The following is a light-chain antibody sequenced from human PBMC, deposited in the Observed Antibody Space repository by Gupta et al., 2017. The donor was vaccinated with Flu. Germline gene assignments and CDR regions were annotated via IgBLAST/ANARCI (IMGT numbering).Light chain of an antibody. J-gene: IGKJ2*01. CDR3: QQYYSTPYT. CDR1: QSVLYSSNNKND. Sequence: SLGERATINCKSSQSVLYSSNNKNDLAWYQQKPGQPPKLLIYWASTRESGVPDRFSGSGSGTDFTLTISSLQAEDVAVYYCQQYYSTPYTFGQGTKLEIK. V-gene: IGKV4-1*01. CDR2: WAS.